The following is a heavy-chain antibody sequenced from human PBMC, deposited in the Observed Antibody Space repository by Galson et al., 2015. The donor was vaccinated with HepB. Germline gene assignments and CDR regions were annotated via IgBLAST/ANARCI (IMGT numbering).Heavy chain of an antibody. CDR3: ARGGGGDSSGYYPMGAFDI. J-gene: IGHJ3*02. CDR2: ISAYNGNT. V-gene: IGHV1-18*01. CDR1: GYTFTSYG. D-gene: IGHD3-22*01. Sequence: SVKVSCKASGYTFTSYGISWVRQAPGQGLEWMGWISAYNGNTNYAQKLQGRVTMTTDTSTSTAYMELRSLRSDDTAVYYCARGGGGDSSGYYPMGAFDIWGQGTMVTVSS.